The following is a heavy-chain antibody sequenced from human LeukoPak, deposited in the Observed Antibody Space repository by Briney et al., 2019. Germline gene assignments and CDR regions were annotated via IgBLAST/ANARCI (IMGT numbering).Heavy chain of an antibody. Sequence: SETLSLTCTVSGGSISSYYWSWIRQPAGKGLEWIGRIYTGGSTNYNPSLKSRVTMSVDTSKNQFSLKLSSVTAADTAVYYCARDSVLRYFDWLPYYYYYYYMDVWGKGTTVTISS. J-gene: IGHJ6*03. CDR3: ARDSVLRYFDWLPYYYYYYYMDV. D-gene: IGHD3-9*01. V-gene: IGHV4-4*07. CDR2: IYTGGST. CDR1: GGSISSYY.